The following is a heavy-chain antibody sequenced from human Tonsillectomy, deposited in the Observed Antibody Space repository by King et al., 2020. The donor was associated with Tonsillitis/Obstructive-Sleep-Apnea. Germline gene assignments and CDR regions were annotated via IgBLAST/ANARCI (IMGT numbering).Heavy chain of an antibody. CDR2: ISAYKWNT. CDR1: GYNFTNYG. V-gene: IGHV1-18*01. CDR3: ARDLMSSSWYHWFDP. D-gene: IGHD6-13*01. J-gene: IGHJ5*02. Sequence: GQLVQSGAEVKKPGASVKVSCKASGYNFTNYGISWVRQAPGQGLEWMGWISAYKWNTNYAQKLHGRVTMTTDTSTSTAYLELRSLRSDDTAVYYCARDLMSSSWYHWFDPWGQGTLVTVSS.